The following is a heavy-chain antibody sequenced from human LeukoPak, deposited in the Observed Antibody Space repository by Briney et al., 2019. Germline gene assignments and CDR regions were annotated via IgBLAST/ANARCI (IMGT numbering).Heavy chain of an antibody. CDR3: ARDEGYYDSVP. CDR2: INPSGGST. CDR1: GYTFTSYY. V-gene: IGHV1-46*01. D-gene: IGHD3-22*01. J-gene: IGHJ5*02. Sequence: ASVKDSCKASGYTFTSYYMHWMRKATGQGLEWMGIINPSGGSTSYAQKFQGRVTMTRDMSTSTVYMELSSLRSEDTAVYYCARDEGYYDSVPWGQGTLVTVSS.